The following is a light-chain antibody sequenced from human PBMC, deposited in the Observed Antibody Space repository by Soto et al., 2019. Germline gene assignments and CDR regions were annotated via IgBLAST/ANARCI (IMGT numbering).Light chain of an antibody. Sequence: QLVLTQPRSVSGSPGQSVTISCTGTSSDVGGYNYVSWYQEQPGKAPKLMIYDVSKRPSGVPDRFSGSKSGNTASLTISGLQAEDEADYYCCSYAGSYSDVFGTGTKLTVL. CDR3: CSYAGSYSDV. V-gene: IGLV2-11*01. CDR1: SSDVGGYNY. J-gene: IGLJ1*01. CDR2: DVS.